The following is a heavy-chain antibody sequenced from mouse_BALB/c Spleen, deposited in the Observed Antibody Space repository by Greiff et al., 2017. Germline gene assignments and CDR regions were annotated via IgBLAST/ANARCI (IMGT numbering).Heavy chain of an antibody. CDR1: GFTFSSFG. Sequence: EVQLQESGGGLVQPGGSRKLSCAASGFTFSSFGMHWVRQAPEKGLEWVAYISSGSSTIYYADTVKGRFTISRDNPKNTLFLQMTSLRSEDTAMYYCARSLTGTGRYFDVWGAGTTVTVSS. CDR3: ARSLTGTGRYFDV. V-gene: IGHV5-17*02. D-gene: IGHD4-1*01. CDR2: ISSGSSTI. J-gene: IGHJ1*01.